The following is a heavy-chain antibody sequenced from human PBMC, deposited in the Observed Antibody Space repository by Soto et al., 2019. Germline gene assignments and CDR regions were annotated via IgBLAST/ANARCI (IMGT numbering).Heavy chain of an antibody. J-gene: IGHJ4*02. V-gene: IGHV4-4*02. Sequence: QVQLQESGPGLVKPSGTLSLTCAVSGGSISTSNWWSWVRQPPGKGLEWIGEVYHSGSTNYNPSFKSRVAMSVDKSKNQFSLKLNSVTAADTAXXXXXXXXXXXTRFDYWGQGSLVTVSS. CDR2: VYHSGST. CDR3: XXXXXXXTRFDY. CDR1: GGSISTSNW.